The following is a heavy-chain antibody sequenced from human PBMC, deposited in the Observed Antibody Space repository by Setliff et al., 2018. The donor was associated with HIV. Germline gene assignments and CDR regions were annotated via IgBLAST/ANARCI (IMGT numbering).Heavy chain of an antibody. D-gene: IGHD2-15*01. CDR2: MYYNGKI. J-gene: IGHJ6*02. CDR1: GVSLSSESYY. Sequence: TSETLSLTCTVSGVSLSSESYYWGWVRQPPGKALEWVGSMYYNGKIFYNPSLRSRVTIFVDSSKNELSLRLQSVTAADTAVYYCARRGESTGSWFSSWYSYDRDVWGQGTTVTVSS. CDR3: ARRGESTGSWFSSWYSYDRDV. V-gene: IGHV4-39*01.